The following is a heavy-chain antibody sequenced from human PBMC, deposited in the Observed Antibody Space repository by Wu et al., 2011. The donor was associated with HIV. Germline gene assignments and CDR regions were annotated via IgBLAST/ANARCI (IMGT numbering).Heavy chain of an antibody. CDR3: ARDHIVVVPAAPKPYYYYYMDV. CDR2: ISAYNGDT. Sequence: QVLLVQSGAEVKTPGSSVKVSCKASGYTFTGYYMHWVRQAPGQGLEWMGWISAYNGDTNYAQKFQGRVTMTTDTSTSTAYMELRSLRSDDTAFYYCARDHIVVVPAAPKPYYYYYMDVWGKGTTVTVSS. J-gene: IGHJ6*03. D-gene: IGHD2-2*01. CDR1: GYTFTGYY. V-gene: IGHV1-18*04.